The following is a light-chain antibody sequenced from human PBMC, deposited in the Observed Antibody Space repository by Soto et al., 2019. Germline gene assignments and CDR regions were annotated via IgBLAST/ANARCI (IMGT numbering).Light chain of an antibody. CDR2: GAS. CDR1: QSVSSSY. Sequence: EIVLTQSPGTLSLSPGERATLSCRASQSVSSSYLAWYQQKPGQAPRLLIYGASSRATGIPDRFSGSGSGTDFTLTISSLELEDLSVYYCKQYGNSPGTFGQGTKVEIK. CDR3: KQYGNSPGT. J-gene: IGKJ1*01. V-gene: IGKV3-20*01.